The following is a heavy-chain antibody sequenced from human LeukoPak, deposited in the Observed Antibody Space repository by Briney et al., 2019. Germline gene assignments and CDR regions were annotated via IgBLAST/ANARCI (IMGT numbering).Heavy chain of an antibody. Sequence: SGPTLVNPPQTLTLTCTFSGFSLSTSGMCVSWIRQPPGKALEWLARIDWDDHKYYSTSLKTRLTISKDTSKNQVVLTMTNMDPVDTATYYCARSGIVGATTRLYYFDSWGQGTLVTVSS. D-gene: IGHD1-26*01. CDR2: IDWDDHK. V-gene: IGHV2-70*11. J-gene: IGHJ4*02. CDR3: ARSGIVGATTRLYYFDS. CDR1: GFSLSTSGMC.